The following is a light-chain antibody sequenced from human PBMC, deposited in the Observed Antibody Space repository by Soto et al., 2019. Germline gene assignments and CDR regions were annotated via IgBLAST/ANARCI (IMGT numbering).Light chain of an antibody. CDR1: QTISSNY. CDR2: DAS. V-gene: IGKV3-11*01. Sequence: EIVLTQSPGTLSLSPGERATLSCRASQTISSNYFAWYQQKPGQAPRLLIYDASNRATGIPARFSGSGSGTDFTLTISSLEPEDFAVYYRQQRSNWPSFGPGTKVDIK. CDR3: QQRSNWPS. J-gene: IGKJ3*01.